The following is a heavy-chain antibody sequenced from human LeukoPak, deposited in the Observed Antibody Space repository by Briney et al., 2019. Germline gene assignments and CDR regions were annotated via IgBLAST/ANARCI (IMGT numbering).Heavy chain of an antibody. Sequence: GASVKVSCKASGYTFTGYYMHWVRQAPGQGLEWMGWINPNSGGTNYAQKFQGRVTMTRDTSISTAYMELSRLRSDDTAVYYCARGANRAEMATISVVPGGDYWGQGTLVTVSS. CDR2: INPNSGGT. CDR3: ARGANRAEMATISVVPGGDY. J-gene: IGHJ4*02. D-gene: IGHD5-24*01. V-gene: IGHV1-2*02. CDR1: GYTFTGYY.